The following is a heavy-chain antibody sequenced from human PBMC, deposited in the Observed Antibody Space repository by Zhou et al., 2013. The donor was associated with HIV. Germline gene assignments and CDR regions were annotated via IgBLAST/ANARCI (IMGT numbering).Heavy chain of an antibody. CDR1: GYSISNGYY. J-gene: IGHJ4*02. V-gene: IGHV4-38-2*01. D-gene: IGHD2-15*01. CDR3: ARYHSGSSQRYFDY. CDR2: ISHSEST. Sequence: QVQLQESGPGLVNLSETLSLNCVVSGYSISNGYYWGWIRQPPGRRLEWIGSISHSESTFYIPSLKSRLTISVDTSKNEISLKLRSVTAADSAVYFCARYHSGSSQRYFDYWGQGALVTVSS.